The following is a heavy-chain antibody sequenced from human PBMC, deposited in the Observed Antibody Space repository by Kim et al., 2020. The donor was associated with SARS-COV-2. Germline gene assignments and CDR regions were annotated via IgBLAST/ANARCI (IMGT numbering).Heavy chain of an antibody. CDR3: AKAVWDYSGMDV. J-gene: IGHJ6*02. D-gene: IGHD1-26*01. V-gene: IGHV3-23*01. Sequence: GGSLRLSCAASGFSFTCCAMTWVRQAPGKGLEWVSSISHDGRSSHYADSVKGRFTISRDDSKTTLYLQLNSLRGEDTAVYYCAKAVWDYSGMDVGGQGTT. CDR1: GFSFTCCA. CDR2: ISHDGRSS.